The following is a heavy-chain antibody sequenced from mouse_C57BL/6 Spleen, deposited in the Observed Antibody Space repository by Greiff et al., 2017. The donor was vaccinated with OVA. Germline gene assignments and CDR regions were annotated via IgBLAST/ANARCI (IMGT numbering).Heavy chain of an antibody. CDR3: ARGEWLLEGFAY. CDR1: GYSITSGYY. CDR2: ISYDGSN. J-gene: IGHJ3*01. Sequence: ESGPGLVKPSQSLSLTCSVTGYSITSGYYWNWIRQFPGNKLEWMGYISYDGSNNYNPSLKNRISITRDTSKNQFFLKLNSVTTEDTATYYCARGEWLLEGFAYWGQGTLVTVSA. D-gene: IGHD2-3*01. V-gene: IGHV3-6*01.